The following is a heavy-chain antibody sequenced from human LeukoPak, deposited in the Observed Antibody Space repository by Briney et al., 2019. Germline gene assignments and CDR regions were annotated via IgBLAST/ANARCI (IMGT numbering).Heavy chain of an antibody. CDR1: GFSVSDNY. Sequence: GGSLRLSCAPSGFSVSDNYMGWVRQAPGKGLEWVSVIYSGGTTYYGDAMKGRFTISRDTSKNMLYLQMNSLRGEDTAVYHCARGVIGNRVYFDYWGQGILVTVSS. V-gene: IGHV3-53*01. CDR3: ARGVIGNRVYFDY. J-gene: IGHJ4*02. D-gene: IGHD3-22*01. CDR2: IYSGGTT.